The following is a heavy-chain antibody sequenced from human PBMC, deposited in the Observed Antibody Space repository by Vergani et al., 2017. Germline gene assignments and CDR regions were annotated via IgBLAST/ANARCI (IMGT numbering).Heavy chain of an antibody. V-gene: IGHV1-46*01. CDR1: GYAFTSHH. CDR3: AXYGVKPNSNWFDP. J-gene: IGHJ5*02. D-gene: IGHD1-14*01. Sequence: QVQLVQSGAEVKKPGASGKVSCKASGYAFTSHHLQWVRQAPGQGFEWMGIINPSDGTTSYAQRFQGRVTLTRDTSMSTVDMELRSLRSDDTAIYYCAXYGVKPNSNWFDPWGQGTRVSVSS. CDR2: INPSDGTT.